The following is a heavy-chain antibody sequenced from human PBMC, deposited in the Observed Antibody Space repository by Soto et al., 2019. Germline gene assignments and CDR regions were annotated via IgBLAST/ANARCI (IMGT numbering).Heavy chain of an antibody. Sequence: SETLSLTCTVSGGSISSYYWSWIRQPPGKGLEWIGYIYYSGSTNYNPSLKSRVTISVDTSKNQFSLKLSSVTAADTAVYYCARDLGYYDFWSGPTTRDYYYGMDVWDQGTTVTAP. CDR3: ARDLGYYDFWSGPTTRDYYYGMDV. CDR1: GGSISSYY. CDR2: IYYSGST. D-gene: IGHD3-3*01. V-gene: IGHV4-59*01. J-gene: IGHJ6*02.